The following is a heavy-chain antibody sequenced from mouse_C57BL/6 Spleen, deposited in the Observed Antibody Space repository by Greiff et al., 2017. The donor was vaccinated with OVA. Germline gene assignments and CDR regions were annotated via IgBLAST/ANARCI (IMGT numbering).Heavy chain of an antibody. CDR3: ARRHYGNYVGAMDY. CDR2: IHPNSGST. D-gene: IGHD2-1*01. V-gene: IGHV1-64*01. J-gene: IGHJ4*01. Sequence: QVQLQQSGAELVKPGASVKLSCKASGYTFTSYWMHWVKQRPGQGLEWIGMIHPNSGSTNYNEKFKSKATLTVDKSSSTAYMQLSSLTSEDSAVYYCARRHYGNYVGAMDYWGQGTSVTVSS. CDR1: GYTFTSYW.